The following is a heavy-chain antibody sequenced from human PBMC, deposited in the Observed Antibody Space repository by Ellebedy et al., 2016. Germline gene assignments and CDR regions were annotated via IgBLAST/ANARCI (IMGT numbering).Heavy chain of an antibody. J-gene: IGHJ4*02. CDR3: AKGTMDYFYH. V-gene: IGHV3-9*01. CDR2: ISWDSAVI. D-gene: IGHD4/OR15-4a*01. Sequence: SLKISXAGSGFTFNDYALHWVRQAPGKGLEWVSGISWDSAVIGYGGSVKGRFTISKESAKNYLYLQMNSLRPEDTAFYYCAKGTMDYFYHWGQGTLVTVSS. CDR1: GFTFNDYA.